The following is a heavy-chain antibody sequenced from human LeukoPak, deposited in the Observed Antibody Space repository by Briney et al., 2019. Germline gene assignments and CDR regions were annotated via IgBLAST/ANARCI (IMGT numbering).Heavy chain of an antibody. CDR3: ARDSPSSTSWGY. J-gene: IGHJ4*02. CDR2: ISTSSSYI. CDR1: GFTFSSYS. V-gene: IGHV3-21*01. Sequence: GGSLRLSCAASGFTFSSYSMNWVRQAPGKGLEWVSSISTSSSYIYYADSVKGRFTISRDNAKNSLYLQMNSLRAEDTAVYYCARDSPSSTSWGYWGQGTLVTVSS. D-gene: IGHD2-2*01.